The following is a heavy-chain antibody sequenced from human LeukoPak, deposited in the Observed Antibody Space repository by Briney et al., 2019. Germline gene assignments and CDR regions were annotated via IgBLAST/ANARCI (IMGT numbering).Heavy chain of an antibody. CDR3: ARAVEYSSSRRLGPPYYYYMDV. J-gene: IGHJ6*03. D-gene: IGHD6-6*01. Sequence: ASVKVSCKASGYTFTSCGISGVRQAPGQGLDGMGWISPYNGNTNHAQKLQGRVTMTTDTSTSTAYMELRSLRSDDTAVYYCARAVEYSSSRRLGPPYYYYMDVWGKGTTVTVSS. V-gene: IGHV1-18*01. CDR2: ISPYNGNT. CDR1: GYTFTSCG.